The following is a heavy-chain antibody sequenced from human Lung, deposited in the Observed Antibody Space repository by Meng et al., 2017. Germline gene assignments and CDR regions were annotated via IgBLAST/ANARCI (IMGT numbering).Heavy chain of an antibody. CDR1: DYTFTGSG. CDR2: LGAHDGDT. CDR3: ARGTPGRSYSDY. V-gene: IGHV1-18*01. D-gene: IGHD3-10*01. J-gene: IGHJ4*02. Sequence: QVQPVQSGPEGKKPGASVKVSCKASDYTFTGSGVSWVRQAPGQGLEWMAWLGAHDGDTSHAPKFQGRVTVSADRPTATAYMELRSLRSDDTAVYYCARGTPGRSYSDYWGQGTLVTVSS.